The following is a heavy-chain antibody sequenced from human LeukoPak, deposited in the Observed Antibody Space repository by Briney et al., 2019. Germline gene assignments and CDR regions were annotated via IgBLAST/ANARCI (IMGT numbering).Heavy chain of an antibody. Sequence: ASVKVSCKVSGYTLTELSMHWVRQAPGKGLEWMGGFDPEDGETIYAQKFQGRVTMTEDTSTDTAYMELSSLRSEDTAVYYCARDRYCSGGSCYWTYFDYWGQGTLVTDSS. D-gene: IGHD2-15*01. J-gene: IGHJ4*02. CDR1: GYTLTELS. CDR2: FDPEDGET. CDR3: ARDRYCSGGSCYWTYFDY. V-gene: IGHV1-24*01.